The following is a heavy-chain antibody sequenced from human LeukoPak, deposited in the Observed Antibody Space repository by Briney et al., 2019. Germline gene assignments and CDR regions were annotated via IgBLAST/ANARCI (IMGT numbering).Heavy chain of an antibody. D-gene: IGHD1-26*01. Sequence: ASVKVSCKASGYTFTSYGISWVRQAPGQGLEWMGWISAYNGNTNYAQKLQGRVTMTADTSTSTAYMELRSLRSDDTAVYYCARGWSTRDSGSYDYWGQGTLVTVSS. CDR3: ARGWSTRDSGSYDY. CDR2: ISAYNGNT. J-gene: IGHJ4*02. CDR1: GYTFTSYG. V-gene: IGHV1-18*01.